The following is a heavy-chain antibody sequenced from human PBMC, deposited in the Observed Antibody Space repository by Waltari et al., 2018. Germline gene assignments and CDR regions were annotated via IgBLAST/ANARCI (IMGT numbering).Heavy chain of an antibody. J-gene: IGHJ4*02. Sequence: EVQLLESGGGLVQTGGSLRLSCAASGFTFTSYAMSWVRQTPGKGLEWVSAVSNSGDSTYYADSVKGRFTISRDNSKNTLYLQMNNLRVEDTAIYYCVKTTTVTTPGCWGQGTLVTVSS. V-gene: IGHV3-23*01. CDR2: VSNSGDST. CDR1: GFTFTSYA. D-gene: IGHD4-17*01. CDR3: VKTTTVTTPGC.